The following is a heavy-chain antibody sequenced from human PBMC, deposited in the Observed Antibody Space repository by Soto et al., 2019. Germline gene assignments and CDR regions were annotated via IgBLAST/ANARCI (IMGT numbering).Heavy chain of an antibody. CDR2: ISFDGSNQ. Sequence: QVQLVESGGGVVQPGRSLRLSCAASGFTFSSYGMHWLRQAPGKGLEWVTVISFDGSNQYYADSVRGRFTISRDNSRNTQYLQMNSLRAEDTAVYYCVKERMEQYQLLPFFEYWGQGTLVTVSS. J-gene: IGHJ4*02. CDR3: VKERMEQYQLLPFFEY. CDR1: GFTFSSYG. V-gene: IGHV3-30*18. D-gene: IGHD2-2*01.